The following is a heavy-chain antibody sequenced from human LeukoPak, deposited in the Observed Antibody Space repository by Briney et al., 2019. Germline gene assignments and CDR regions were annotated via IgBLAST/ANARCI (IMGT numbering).Heavy chain of an antibody. V-gene: IGHV4-39*07. D-gene: IGHD6-13*01. CDR1: GGSISSSSYC. CDR2: IYYSGST. J-gene: IGHJ6*02. Sequence: SETLSLTCTVSGGSISSSSYCWGWIRQPPGKGPEWIGSIYYSGSTDYNPSLKSRVTISVDTSKNQFSLKLSSVTAADTAVYYCARFQAAAGTHYYYYYGMDVWGQGTTVTVSS. CDR3: ARFQAAAGTHYYYYYGMDV.